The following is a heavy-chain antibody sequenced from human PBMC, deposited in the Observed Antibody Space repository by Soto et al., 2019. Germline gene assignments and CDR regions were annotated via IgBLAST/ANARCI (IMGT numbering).Heavy chain of an antibody. Sequence: TLSLTCTVSGGSISSYYWSWIRQPPGKGLEWIGYIYYSGGTNYNPSLKSRVTISVDTSKNQFSLKLSSVTAADTAVYYCARVYGDYLDYWGQGTLVSVSS. D-gene: IGHD4-17*01. CDR2: IYYSGGT. CDR1: GGSISSYY. CDR3: ARVYGDYLDY. V-gene: IGHV4-59*01. J-gene: IGHJ4*02.